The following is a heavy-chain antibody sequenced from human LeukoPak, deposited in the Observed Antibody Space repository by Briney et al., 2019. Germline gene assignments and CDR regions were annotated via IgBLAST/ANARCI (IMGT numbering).Heavy chain of an antibody. J-gene: IGHJ4*02. D-gene: IGHD3-10*01. CDR1: GGTFSSYA. CDR2: ITPIFGTA. V-gene: IGHV1-69*13. CDR3: ARGAYYGGDY. Sequence: ASVRVSCKASGGTFSSYAISWVRQAPGQGLEWMGGITPIFGTANYAQKFQGRVTITADESTSTAYMELSSLRSEDTAVYYCARGAYYGGDYWGQGTLVTVSS.